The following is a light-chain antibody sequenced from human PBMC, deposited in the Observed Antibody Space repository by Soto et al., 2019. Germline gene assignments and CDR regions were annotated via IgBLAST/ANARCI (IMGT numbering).Light chain of an antibody. J-gene: IGLJ1*01. CDR3: SSDAGSNNRYV. Sequence: QSALTQPPSASGSPGQSVAISCTGTSSDVGGYNFVSWYQQHPGKAPKLIIYEVTKRPSGVPDRFSGSKSGNTASLTVSGLQADDEADYYCSSDAGSNNRYVFGTGTKLTVL. CDR2: EVT. CDR1: SSDVGGYNF. V-gene: IGLV2-8*01.